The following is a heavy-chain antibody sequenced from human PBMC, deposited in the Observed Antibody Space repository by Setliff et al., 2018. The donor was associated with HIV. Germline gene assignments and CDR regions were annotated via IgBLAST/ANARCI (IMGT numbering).Heavy chain of an antibody. CDR1: GFTFSSYE. D-gene: IGHD6-19*01. J-gene: IGHJ3*02. CDR2: IWYDGSNK. CDR3: ARDQTFQQWVVGDDAFDI. V-gene: IGHV3-33*08. Sequence: PGGSLRLSCAASGFTFSSYEMNWVRQAPGKGLEWVAIIWYDGSNKYYADSVKGRFTVSRDNSENTLYLQMNSLRAEDTAVYYCARDQTFQQWVVGDDAFDIWGQGTMVTVS.